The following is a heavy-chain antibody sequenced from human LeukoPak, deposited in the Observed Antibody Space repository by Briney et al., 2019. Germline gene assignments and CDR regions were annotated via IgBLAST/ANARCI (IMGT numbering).Heavy chain of an antibody. J-gene: IGHJ3*02. CDR1: GFTFSSYA. CDR2: ISYDGSDK. D-gene: IGHD3-10*01. CDR3: ARVVGITMVRGVITHDAFDI. Sequence: GRSLRLSCAASGFTFSSYAMHWVRQAPGKGLEWVAVISYDGSDKYYADSVKGRFTISRDNSKNTLYLQMNSLRAEDTAVYYCARVVGITMVRGVITHDAFDIWGQGTMVTVSS. V-gene: IGHV3-30-3*01.